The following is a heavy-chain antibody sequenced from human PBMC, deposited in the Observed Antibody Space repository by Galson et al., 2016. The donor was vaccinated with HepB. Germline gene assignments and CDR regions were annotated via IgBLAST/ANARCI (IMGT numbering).Heavy chain of an antibody. V-gene: IGHV3-15*01. D-gene: IGHD5-18*01. CDR1: GFTFSTYV. CDR3: TRDQGGYRFYGMDI. J-gene: IGHJ6*02. CDR2: IKSKGHGETT. Sequence: SLRLSCAASGFTFSTYVMTWVRQAPGKGLEWVGRIKSKGHGETTDYAAPVKDRFTISRDDSKNTLYLQMNSLKTEDTAVYYCTRDQGGYRFYGMDIWGQGTTVTVSS.